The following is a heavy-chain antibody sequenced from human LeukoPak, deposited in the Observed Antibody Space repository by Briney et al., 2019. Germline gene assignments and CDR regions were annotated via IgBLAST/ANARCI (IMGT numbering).Heavy chain of an antibody. D-gene: IGHD3-10*01. V-gene: IGHV3-72*01. J-gene: IGHJ4*02. CDR1: GLTFSDHY. Sequence: GGSLRLSCAASGLTFSDHYMDWVRLAPGKGLEWVGRSRNKAKSYTTEYAASVKGRFTISRDGSEYSMYLQMNSLKTEDTAVYFCARISTSGSYYPDYWGQGTLVTVSS. CDR3: ARISTSGSYYPDY. CDR2: SRNKAKSYTT.